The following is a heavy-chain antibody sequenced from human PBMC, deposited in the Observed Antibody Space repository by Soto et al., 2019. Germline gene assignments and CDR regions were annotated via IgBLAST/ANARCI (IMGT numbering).Heavy chain of an antibody. J-gene: IGHJ6*02. CDR3: AKDRCYYYKNGLDV. D-gene: IGHD3-10*01. V-gene: IGHV3-30*18. CDR2: SSFDGTKT. Sequence: QEHLVESGGGVVQPGESLRLSCAASGFILRSNGMHWVRQAPGKGLEWVAVSSFDGTKTYYADSVKGRFTISRDTPNNTLHLQMISLRVEDTAIYYCAKDRCYYYKNGLDVWGQGTKVTVSS. CDR1: GFILRSNG.